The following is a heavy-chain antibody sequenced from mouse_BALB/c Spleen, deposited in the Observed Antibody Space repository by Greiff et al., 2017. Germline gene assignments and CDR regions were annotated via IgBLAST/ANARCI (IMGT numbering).Heavy chain of an antibody. J-gene: IGHJ2*01. CDR2: ISNGGGST. CDR1: GFTFSSYT. V-gene: IGHV5-12-2*01. CDR3: ARESSSYAHFDY. Sequence: EVQGVESGGGLVQPGGSLKLSCAASGFTFSSYTMSWVRQTPEKRLEWVAYISNGGGSTYYPDTVKGRFTISRDNAKNTLYLQMSSLKSEDTAMYYCARESSSYAHFDYWGQGTTLTVSS. D-gene: IGHD1-1*01.